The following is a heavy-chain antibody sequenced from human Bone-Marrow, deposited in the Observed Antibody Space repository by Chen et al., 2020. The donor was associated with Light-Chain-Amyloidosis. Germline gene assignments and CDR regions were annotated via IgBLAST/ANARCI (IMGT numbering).Heavy chain of an antibody. V-gene: IGHV3-7*03. CDR3: ARDRTLFGVAQYYFYY. Sequence: WVRQSPGKGLEWVANVRQDVSEKDYAASVKGRFTISRDDAKNSVYLQMNNLRAEDTAVYYCARDRTLFGVAQYYFYYWGQGTRVTVSS. J-gene: IGHJ4*02. D-gene: IGHD3-3*01. CDR2: VRQDVSEK.